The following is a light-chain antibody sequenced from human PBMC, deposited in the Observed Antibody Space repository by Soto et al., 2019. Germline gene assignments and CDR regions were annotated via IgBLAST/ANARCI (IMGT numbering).Light chain of an antibody. CDR3: QQYYGYPWT. CDR1: QSMSDW. Sequence: DIQMTQSPSTLSASVGDRVTITCRASQSMSDWLAWYQQKPGKAPDLLIYRASSLESGVPSRFSGSGSGTEFTLTISSLQPEDSATYYCQQYYGYPWTFGQGTEV. V-gene: IGKV1-5*03. J-gene: IGKJ1*01. CDR2: RAS.